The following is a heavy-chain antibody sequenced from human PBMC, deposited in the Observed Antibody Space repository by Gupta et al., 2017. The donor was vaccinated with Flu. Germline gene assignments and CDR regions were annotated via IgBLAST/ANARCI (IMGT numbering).Heavy chain of an antibody. V-gene: IGHV3-7*01. D-gene: IGHD2-2*01. Sequence: PAPGKGLEWVANIKQDGSEKYNVDSVKGRFTISRDNAKNSLYLQMNSLRAEDTAVYYCARDSPAAISGPGDYWGQGTLVTVSS. CDR2: IKQDGSEK. J-gene: IGHJ4*02. CDR3: ARDSPAAISGPGDY.